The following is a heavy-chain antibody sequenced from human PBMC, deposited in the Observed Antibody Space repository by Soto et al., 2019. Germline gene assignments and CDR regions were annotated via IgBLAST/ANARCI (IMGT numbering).Heavy chain of an antibody. V-gene: IGHV1-18*01. Sequence: ASVNVSCQASGYTSATYDISWVRQAPGQGLEWMGWIGGYNGNTEYAQKHQARVTLTTDTSTSTAYMELRSLRSDDTAVYYCARSYDFWSGYLDYWGQGTLVTVSS. CDR1: GYTSATYD. J-gene: IGHJ4*02. CDR2: IGGYNGNT. CDR3: ARSYDFWSGYLDY. D-gene: IGHD3-3*01.